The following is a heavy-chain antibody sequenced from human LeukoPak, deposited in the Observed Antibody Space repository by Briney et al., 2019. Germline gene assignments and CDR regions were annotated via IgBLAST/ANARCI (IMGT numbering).Heavy chain of an antibody. D-gene: IGHD3-22*01. Sequence: QTGGSLRLSCAASGFSFSNYAMGWVRQAPGKGLEWVSGISGSGGSTYYTDSVKGRFTISRDNSRSTLYLQMSTLRGEDTAGYFCARTKALYDGRGYDPFDYWGQGTLVTVSS. CDR2: ISGSGGST. V-gene: IGHV3-23*01. CDR3: ARTKALYDGRGYDPFDY. J-gene: IGHJ4*02. CDR1: GFSFSNYA.